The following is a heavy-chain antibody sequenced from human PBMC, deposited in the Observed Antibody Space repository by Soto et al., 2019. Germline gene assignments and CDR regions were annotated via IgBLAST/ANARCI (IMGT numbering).Heavy chain of an antibody. J-gene: IGHJ4*02. CDR3: ARDHRESDY. V-gene: IGHV3-48*01. CDR2: ISSSSSTI. Sequence: EVQLVESGGGLVQPGGSLRLSCAASGFTFSSYSMNWVRQAPGKGLEWVSYISSSSSTIYYADSVKGRFTISRDNAKNSLYLQMNSLRAEDTAVYYCARDHRESDYWGQGTLVTVSS. CDR1: GFTFSSYS.